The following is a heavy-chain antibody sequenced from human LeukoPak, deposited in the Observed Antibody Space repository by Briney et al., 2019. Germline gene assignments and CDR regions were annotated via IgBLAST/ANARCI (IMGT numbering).Heavy chain of an antibody. CDR1: GYSISSGYY. Sequence: SETLSLTCTVSGYSISSGYYWGWVRQPPGKGLEWIGSIYHSGSTYYNPSLKSRVTISVDTSKNQFSLKLSSVTAADTAVYYCAKDENYYDSSGYFLFDYWGQGTLVTVSS. V-gene: IGHV4-38-2*02. D-gene: IGHD3-22*01. J-gene: IGHJ4*02. CDR2: IYHSGST. CDR3: AKDENYYDSSGYFLFDY.